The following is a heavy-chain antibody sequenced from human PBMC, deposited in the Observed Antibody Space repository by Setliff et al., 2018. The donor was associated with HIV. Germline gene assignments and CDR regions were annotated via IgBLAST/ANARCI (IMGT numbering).Heavy chain of an antibody. D-gene: IGHD3-10*01. CDR3: ARGLNYYGSGSYLPLGY. CDR1: GGSFNDYY. J-gene: IGHJ4*02. Sequence: TLSLTCAVYGGSFNDYYWPWIRQPPGKGLEWIGAIDRSGNIKYHASLKSRVTISKDTSKNQLSLKLRSVTAADTAVYYCARGLNYYGSGSYLPLGYWGQGTLVTVSS. CDR2: IDRSGNI. V-gene: IGHV4-34*01.